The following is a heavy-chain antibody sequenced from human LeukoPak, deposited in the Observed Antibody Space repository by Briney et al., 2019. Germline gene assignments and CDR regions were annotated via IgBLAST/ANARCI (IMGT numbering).Heavy chain of an antibody. CDR3: ARALNPYSNFDAFDI. Sequence: ASVTVSYKASGGTFNNYAISWVGQAAGQGREGMGGIIPIFGTANYAQKFQGRVTITADESTSTAYMELSSLRSEDTAVYYCARALNPYSNFDAFDIWGQGTMVTVSS. CDR1: GGTFNNYA. D-gene: IGHD4-11*01. CDR2: IIPIFGTA. J-gene: IGHJ3*02. V-gene: IGHV1-69*13.